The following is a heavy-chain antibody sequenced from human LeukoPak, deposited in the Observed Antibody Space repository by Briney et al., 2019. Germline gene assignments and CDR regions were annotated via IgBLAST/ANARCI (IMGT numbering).Heavy chain of an antibody. D-gene: IGHD1-26*01. Sequence: GGSLRLSCAASGLTLNSYWMHWVRQAPGEGLVWVSRINGDGSSTDYADSVKGRFTISRDNAKNTLYLQMNSLRVEDTAVYYCARGIHSESHHFAYWGQGTLVTVSS. J-gene: IGHJ4*02. V-gene: IGHV3-74*01. CDR3: ARGIHSESHHFAY. CDR2: INGDGSST. CDR1: GLTLNSYW.